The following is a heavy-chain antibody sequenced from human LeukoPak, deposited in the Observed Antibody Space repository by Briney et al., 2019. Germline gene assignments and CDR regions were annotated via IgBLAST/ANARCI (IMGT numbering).Heavy chain of an antibody. Sequence: GGSLRLSCAASGFTFSDHYMDWVRQTPGKGLEWVGRTRDKANSYTTKYAASVKGRFTISRVDSKNSLYLQMNSLKTEDTAVYYCARVGPPRSDAFDIWGQGTKVTVSS. CDR2: TRDKANSYTT. V-gene: IGHV3-72*01. CDR1: GFTFSDHY. CDR3: ARVGPPRSDAFDI. J-gene: IGHJ3*02.